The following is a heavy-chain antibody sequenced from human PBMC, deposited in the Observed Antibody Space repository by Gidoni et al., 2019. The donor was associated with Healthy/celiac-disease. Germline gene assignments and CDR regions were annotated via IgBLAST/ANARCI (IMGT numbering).Heavy chain of an antibody. V-gene: IGHV1-69*01. CDR3: ARDGREYYYDSSGYQTPYFDY. D-gene: IGHD3-22*01. CDR2: IIPSFGTA. Sequence: QVQLVQSGAEVKKPGSSVKVSCKASGGPFRSYAISWVRQAPGQGLEWMGGIIPSFGTANYAQKFQGRVTITADESTSTAYMELSSLRSEDTAVYYCARDGREYYYDSSGYQTPYFDYWGQGTLVTVSS. CDR1: GGPFRSYA. J-gene: IGHJ4*02.